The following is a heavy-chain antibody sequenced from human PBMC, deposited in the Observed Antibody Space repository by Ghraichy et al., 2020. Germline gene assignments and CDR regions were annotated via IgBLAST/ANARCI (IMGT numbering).Heavy chain of an antibody. CDR2: IFHDSGRI. J-gene: IGHJ3*02. CDR3: TREDENGADNAFDI. V-gene: IGHV4-39*07. Sequence: SETLSLTCSVSGGSVSGGDYYWRWVYQPPGKGLTWIGSIFHDSGRIHYNPSFRSRVTMSVDTSKNEFSLRMSSVTAADTALYYCTREDENGADNAFDIWGQGTFVTVSS. D-gene: IGHD2-15*01. CDR1: GGSVSGGDYY.